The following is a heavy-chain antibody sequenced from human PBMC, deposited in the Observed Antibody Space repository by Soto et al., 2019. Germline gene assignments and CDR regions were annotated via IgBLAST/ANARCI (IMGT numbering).Heavy chain of an antibody. CDR1: GGSISSGNYY. V-gene: IGHV4-31*03. CDR2: IYYSGST. D-gene: IGHD3-22*01. Sequence: QVQLQESGPGLVKPSQTLSLTCTVSGGSISSGNYYWSWIRQHPGKGLEWIGYIYYSGSTYYNPSLKSRVTISVDTSKNQFSLKVSSVTAADTAVYYCARTSFDTSGTAADPWGQGTLVTVSS. J-gene: IGHJ5*02. CDR3: ARTSFDTSGTAADP.